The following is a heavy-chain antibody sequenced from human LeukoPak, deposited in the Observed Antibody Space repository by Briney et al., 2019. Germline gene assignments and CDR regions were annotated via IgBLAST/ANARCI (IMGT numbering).Heavy chain of an antibody. J-gene: IGHJ4*02. CDR1: GFTVSNNY. CDR2: IYYSGST. D-gene: IGHD4-17*01. Sequence: GSLRLSCAASGFTVSNNYMSWVRQAPGKGLEWIGSIYYSGSTYYNPSLKSRVTISVDTSKNQFSLKLSSVTAADTAVYYCARRAVTPPKGYFDYWGQGTLVTVSS. V-gene: IGHV4-39*01. CDR3: ARRAVTPPKGYFDY.